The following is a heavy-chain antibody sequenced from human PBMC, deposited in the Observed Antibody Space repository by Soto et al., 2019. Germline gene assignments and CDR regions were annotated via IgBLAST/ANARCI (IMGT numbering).Heavy chain of an antibody. V-gene: IGHV1-69*01. CDR3: ARVIMVRGVISYYYGMDV. D-gene: IGHD3-10*01. CDR1: GGTFSSYA. CDR2: IIPIFGTA. Sequence: QVQLVQSGAEVKKPGSSVKVSSKASGGTFSSYAISWVRQAPGQGLEWMGGIIPIFGTANYAQKFQGRVTITADESTSTAYMELSSLRSEDTAVYYCARVIMVRGVISYYYGMDVWGQGTTVTVSS. J-gene: IGHJ6*02.